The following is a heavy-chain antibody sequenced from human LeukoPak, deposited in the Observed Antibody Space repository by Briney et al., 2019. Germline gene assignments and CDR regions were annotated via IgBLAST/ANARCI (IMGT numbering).Heavy chain of an antibody. CDR3: AREEPAAGTLYFDY. CDR2: ISYDGSNK. CDR1: GFTFSSYA. V-gene: IGHV3-30-3*01. Sequence: GGSLRLTCAASGFTFSSYAMHWVRQAPGKGLEWVAVISYDGSNKYYADSVKGRFTISRDNSKNTLYLQMNSLRAEDTAVYYCAREEPAAGTLYFDYWGQGTLVTVSS. J-gene: IGHJ4*02. D-gene: IGHD6-13*01.